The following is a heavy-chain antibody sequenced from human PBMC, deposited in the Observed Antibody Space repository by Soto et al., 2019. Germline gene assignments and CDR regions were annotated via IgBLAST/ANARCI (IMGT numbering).Heavy chain of an antibody. Sequence: SVKVSCKASGGTFSSYAISWVRQAPGQGLEWMGGIIPIFGTANYAQKFQGRVTITADESTSTAYMELSSLRSEDTAVYYCARDVHDYVWGSYAWGQGTLVTVSS. CDR2: IIPIFGTA. V-gene: IGHV1-69*13. D-gene: IGHD3-16*01. CDR3: ARDVHDYVWGSYA. CDR1: GGTFSSYA. J-gene: IGHJ4*02.